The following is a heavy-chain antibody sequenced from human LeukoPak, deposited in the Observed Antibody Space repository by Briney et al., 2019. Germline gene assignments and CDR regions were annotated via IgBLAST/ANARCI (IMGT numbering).Heavy chain of an antibody. Sequence: SETLSLTCTVSGGSVGSGGYYWSWIRQPPGGGLEWIGDIYYIRNTNYNPSLKSRVTMSLDPSKNQFSLKLNSVTAADTAVYYCARTQSQSGSYRYYFAYWGLGTLVTVSS. V-gene: IGHV4-61*08. CDR3: ARTQSQSGSYRYYFAY. J-gene: IGHJ4*02. CDR2: IYYIRNT. CDR1: GGSVGSGGYY. D-gene: IGHD1-26*01.